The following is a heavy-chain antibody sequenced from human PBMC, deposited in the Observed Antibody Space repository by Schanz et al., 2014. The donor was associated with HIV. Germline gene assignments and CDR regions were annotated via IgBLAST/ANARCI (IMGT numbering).Heavy chain of an antibody. CDR1: GFNFNSYG. CDR3: AIRTPMVTFGAFDI. CDR2: TPYDGTKK. D-gene: IGHD5-18*01. Sequence: QVQLGESGGGGVQPGRSLRLSCVASGFNFNSYGMHWVRQAPGKGREWGAVTPYDGTKKHYADSVKGRFTISRDTSKKTLYLQMNSLRADDTAMYFCAIRTPMVTFGAFDIWGRGTWVTVSS. V-gene: IGHV3-30*03. J-gene: IGHJ3*02.